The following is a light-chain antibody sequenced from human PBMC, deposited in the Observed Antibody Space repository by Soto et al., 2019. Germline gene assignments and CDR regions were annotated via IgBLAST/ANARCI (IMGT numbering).Light chain of an antibody. Sequence: DIQMTQSPSTLSASVGDRVTITCRASQSIGSWLAWYQQKPGEAPKILIYKASSLETGVPSRFSGSGSGTEFTLTISSLQPDDFATYYCQQYDYYPYTFGQGTKLEIK. CDR1: QSIGSW. CDR3: QQYDYYPYT. CDR2: KAS. J-gene: IGKJ2*01. V-gene: IGKV1-5*03.